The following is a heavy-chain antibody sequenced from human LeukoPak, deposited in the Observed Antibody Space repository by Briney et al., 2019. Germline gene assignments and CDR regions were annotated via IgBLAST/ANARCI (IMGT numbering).Heavy chain of an antibody. CDR3: ARVNADCYEKWFDP. CDR2: IIPILGIA. V-gene: IGHV1-69*04. J-gene: IGHJ5*01. Sequence: ASVKVSCKASGGTFSSYAISWVRQAPGQGLEWMGRIIPILGIANYAQKFQGRVTITADKSTSTAYMELSSLRSEDTAVYYCARVNADCYEKWFDPWGQGTLVNVSS. D-gene: IGHD2-21*02. CDR1: GGTFSSYA.